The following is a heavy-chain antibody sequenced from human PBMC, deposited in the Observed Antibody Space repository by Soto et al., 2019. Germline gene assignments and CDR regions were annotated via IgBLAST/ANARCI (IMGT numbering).Heavy chain of an antibody. CDR2: INPNSGGT. V-gene: IGHV1-2*04. D-gene: IGHD2-2*01. J-gene: IGHJ6*02. CDR3: ARGTTDIVVVPAFYGMDV. Sequence: QVPLVQSGAEVKKPGASVKVSCKASGYTFTGYYMHWVRQAPGQGLEWMGWINPNSGGTNYAQKFQGWVTMTRDTSISTAYMELSRLRSDDTAVYYCARGTTDIVVVPAFYGMDVWGQGTTVTVSS. CDR1: GYTFTGYY.